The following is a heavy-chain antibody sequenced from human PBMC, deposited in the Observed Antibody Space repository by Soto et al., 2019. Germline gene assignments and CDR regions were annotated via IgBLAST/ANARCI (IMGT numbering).Heavy chain of an antibody. D-gene: IGHD3-10*01. J-gene: IGHJ6*02. V-gene: IGHV3-48*02. CDR3: ARAVTWGLDV. Sequence: EVQLVESGGGLVQPGGSRRLSCAASGFTFSLYSMSWVRQAPGKGLEWVSYISRSSTGIHYADSVKGRFPISRDDATNAMHLQMNSVRDGDTAVYYCARAVTWGLDVWGQGTTVSISS. CDR2: ISRSSTGI. CDR1: GFTFSLYS.